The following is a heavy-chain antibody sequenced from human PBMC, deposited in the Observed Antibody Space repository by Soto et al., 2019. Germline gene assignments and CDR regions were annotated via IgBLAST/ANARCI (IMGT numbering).Heavy chain of an antibody. D-gene: IGHD4-4*01. V-gene: IGHV4-59*01. J-gene: IGHJ5*02. CDR1: GGSISSYY. Sequence: SETLSLTCTVSGGSISSYYWSWIRQPPGKGLEWIGYIYYSGSTNYNPSLKSRVTISVDTSKNQFSLKLSSVTAADTAVYYCASRDDYSTSFDPWGQGTLVTVSS. CDR3: ASRDDYSTSFDP. CDR2: IYYSGST.